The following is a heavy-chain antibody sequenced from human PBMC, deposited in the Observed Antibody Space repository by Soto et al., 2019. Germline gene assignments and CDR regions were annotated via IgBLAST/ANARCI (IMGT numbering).Heavy chain of an antibody. J-gene: IGHJ3*02. CDR3: ASHTYCSSTSCHDAFDI. CDR1: GGSISSYY. CDR2: IYYSGST. V-gene: IGHV4-59*08. D-gene: IGHD2-2*01. Sequence: QVQLQESGPGLVKPSETLSLTCTVSGGSISSYYWSWIRQPPGKGLEWIGYIYYSGSTNYNPSLKSRVTISVDTSKNQFSLKLSSVTAADTAVYYCASHTYCSSTSCHDAFDIWGQGTMVTVSS.